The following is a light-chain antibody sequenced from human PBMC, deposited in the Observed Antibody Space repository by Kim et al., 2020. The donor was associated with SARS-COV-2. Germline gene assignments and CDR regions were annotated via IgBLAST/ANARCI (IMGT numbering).Light chain of an antibody. CDR3: GTWDTSLSAGV. CDR1: SSNIGNND. V-gene: IGLV1-51*01. Sequence: GQKVTIACSGLSSNIGNNDVTWDQHLAGTAHKLLIYDNDRRPSGVPDRFSCSKSGTSATLGISALQSGDEADYYCGTWDTSLSAGVFGGGTQLTVL. J-gene: IGLJ2*01. CDR2: DND.